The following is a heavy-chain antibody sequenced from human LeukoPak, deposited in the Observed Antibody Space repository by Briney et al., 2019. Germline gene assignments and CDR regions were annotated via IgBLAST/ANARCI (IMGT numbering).Heavy chain of an antibody. CDR1: GGSISSSSYY. D-gene: IGHD1-26*01. CDR2: IYYSGST. J-gene: IGHJ6*02. CDR3: ARSGGSYYVYYYGMDV. V-gene: IGHV4-39*07. Sequence: PSETLSLTCTVSGGSISSSSYYWGWIRQPPGKGLEWIGSIYYSGSTYYNPSLKSRVTISVDTSKNQFSLKLSSVTAADTAVYYCARSGGSYYVYYYGMDVWGQGTTVTVSS.